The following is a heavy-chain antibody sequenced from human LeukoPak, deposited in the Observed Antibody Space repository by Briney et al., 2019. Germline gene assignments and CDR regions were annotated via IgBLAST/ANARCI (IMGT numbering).Heavy chain of an antibody. D-gene: IGHD6-13*01. Sequence: PGGSLRLSCAASGFTFSSYWMSWVRQAPGKGLEWVANIKQDGSEKYYVDSVKGRFTISRDNAKNSLYLQMNSLRAEDTAVYYCATGRFSSSLPGAWAPTTDAFDIWGQGTMVTVSS. CDR1: GFTFSSYW. J-gene: IGHJ3*02. CDR2: IKQDGSEK. CDR3: ATGRFSSSLPGAWAPTTDAFDI. V-gene: IGHV3-7*03.